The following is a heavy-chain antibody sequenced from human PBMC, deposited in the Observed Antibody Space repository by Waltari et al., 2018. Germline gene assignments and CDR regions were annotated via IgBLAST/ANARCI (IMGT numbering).Heavy chain of an antibody. V-gene: IGHV3-49*03. J-gene: IGHJ4*02. Sequence: EVQLVESGGGLVQPGRSLRLSCTASGFTFGDYAMSWFRQAPGKGLEWVGFIRSKAYGGTTEYAASVKGRFTISRDDSKSIAYLQMNSLKTEDTAVYYCTRVPGGSLMPYYFDYWGQGTLVTVSS. CDR3: TRVPGGSLMPYYFDY. D-gene: IGHD2-2*01. CDR1: GFTFGDYA. CDR2: IRSKAYGGTT.